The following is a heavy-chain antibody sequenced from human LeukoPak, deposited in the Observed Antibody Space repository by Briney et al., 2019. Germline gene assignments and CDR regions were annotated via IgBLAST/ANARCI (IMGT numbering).Heavy chain of an antibody. V-gene: IGHV3-33*01. CDR1: GLTFRNYG. J-gene: IGHJ4*02. Sequence: GGSLRLSCAASGLTFRNYGMHWVRQAPGKGLEWVAVIWYDGSNQYYVDSVKGRFTVSKDNAKNTLHLQMNNLRAEDTAVYYCATDRNSGKYYDYWGQGTLVTVSS. CDR3: ATDRNSGKYYDY. CDR2: IWYDGSNQ. D-gene: IGHD1-26*01.